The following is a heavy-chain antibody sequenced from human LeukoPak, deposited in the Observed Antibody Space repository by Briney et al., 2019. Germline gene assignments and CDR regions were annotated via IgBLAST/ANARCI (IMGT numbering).Heavy chain of an antibody. Sequence: PGGSLRLSCAASGFTVSSNYINWVRQAPGKGLEWVSVIHSGGRTFYADSVKGRFTFSRDNSKNTLYLQMNSLRAEDTAVYYCARAITIFGVAFDYWGQGTLVTVSS. D-gene: IGHD3-3*01. V-gene: IGHV3-53*01. CDR1: GFTVSSNY. CDR3: ARAITIFGVAFDY. J-gene: IGHJ4*02. CDR2: IHSGGRT.